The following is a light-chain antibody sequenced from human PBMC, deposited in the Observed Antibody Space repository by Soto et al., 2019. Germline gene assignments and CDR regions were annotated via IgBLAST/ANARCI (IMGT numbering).Light chain of an antibody. CDR1: QSISSW. V-gene: IGKV1-5*01. CDR3: QQYWT. Sequence: DIQMTQSPSTLSPSVGDRVTITCRASQSISSWLAWYQQKPGKAPKLLIYDACSLESGVPSRFSGSGSGTEFTLTITSLHPDDFATYYCQQYWTFGQGTKVDI. CDR2: DAC. J-gene: IGKJ1*01.